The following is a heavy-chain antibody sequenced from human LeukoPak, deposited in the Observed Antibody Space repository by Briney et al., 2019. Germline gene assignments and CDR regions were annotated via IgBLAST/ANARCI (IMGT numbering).Heavy chain of an antibody. CDR3: ATTVTTTDAFDI. CDR1: GYTFTSYD. CDR2: MNPNSGNT. D-gene: IGHD4-11*01. V-gene: IGHV1-8*03. Sequence: ASVTVSCKASGYTFTSYDINWVRQATGQGLGWMGWMNPNSGNTGYAQKFQGRVTITRNTSISTAYMELSSLRSEDTAVYYCATTVTTTDAFDIWGQGTMVTVSS. J-gene: IGHJ3*02.